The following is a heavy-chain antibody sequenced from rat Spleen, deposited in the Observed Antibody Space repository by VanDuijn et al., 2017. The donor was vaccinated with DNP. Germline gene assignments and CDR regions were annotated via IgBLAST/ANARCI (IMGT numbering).Heavy chain of an antibody. CDR2: INSAGST. D-gene: IGHD4-2*01. J-gene: IGHJ2*01. CDR3: ARWSDYFDY. V-gene: IGHV3-3*01. Sequence: EVQLQESGPGLVKPSQSLSLTCSVTGYSITSNYWGWIRKFPGNKMEWMGYINSAGSTNYNPSHKGRISITRDTSKSQFFLHLNSVITEDTGTYYCARWSDYFDYWGQGVMVTVSS. CDR1: GYSITSNY.